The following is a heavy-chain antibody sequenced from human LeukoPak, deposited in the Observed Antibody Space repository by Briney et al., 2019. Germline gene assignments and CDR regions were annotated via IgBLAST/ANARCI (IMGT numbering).Heavy chain of an antibody. CDR3: ARGEYSYGNDY. D-gene: IGHD5-18*01. J-gene: IGHJ4*02. V-gene: IGHV1-2*02. Sequence: ASVKVSCKASGYTFTGYYIHWVRQAPGQGFEWMGWINPNTGGTNYAQKFQGRVTMTRDTSISTAYMELSRLSSDDTAVYYCARGEYSYGNDYWGQGTLVTVSS. CDR2: INPNTGGT. CDR1: GYTFTGYY.